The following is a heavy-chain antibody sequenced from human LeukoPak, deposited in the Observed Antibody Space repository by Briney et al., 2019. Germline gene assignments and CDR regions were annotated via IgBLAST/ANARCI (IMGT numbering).Heavy chain of an antibody. CDR2: ITPLFGTA. V-gene: IGHV1-69*05. CDR1: GGAFNSYA. D-gene: IGHD5-24*01. J-gene: IGHJ6*03. Sequence: ASAKVSCKASGGAFNSYAISWVRQAPGQGLEWMGGITPLFGTANYAQEFQGRVTFTTDEFASTAYMEVSSLRSEDAAVYYCASGSLGDGYGVGDYYQYMDVWGKGTTVTVSS. CDR3: ASGSLGDGYGVGDYYQYMDV.